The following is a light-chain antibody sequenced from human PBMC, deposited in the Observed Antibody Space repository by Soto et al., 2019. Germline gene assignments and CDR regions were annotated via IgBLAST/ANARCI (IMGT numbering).Light chain of an antibody. J-gene: IGKJ1*01. V-gene: IGKV3-11*01. CDR1: QSVSSY. CDR2: DAS. Sequence: EIVLTQSPATLSLSPGERATLSCRASQSVSSYLAWYQQKPGQAPRLLIYDASNRATGIPARFSGSGSGTDFTLTISSLESEDFVVYYCQQRSNWWTFGQGTKVDI. CDR3: QQRSNWWT.